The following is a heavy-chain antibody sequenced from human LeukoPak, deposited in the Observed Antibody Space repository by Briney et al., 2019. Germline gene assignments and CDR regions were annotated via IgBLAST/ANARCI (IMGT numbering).Heavy chain of an antibody. CDR3: ARLYCTNGVCYHVDY. CDR2: IYYSGST. CDR1: GGSISSYY. J-gene: IGHJ4*02. V-gene: IGHV4-59*01. D-gene: IGHD2-8*01. Sequence: SETLSLTCTVSGGSISSYYWSWIRQPPGKGLEWIGYIYYSGSTNYKPSLKSRVTISVDTSKNQFSLKLSSVTAADTAVYYCARLYCTNGVCYHVDYWGQGTLVTVSS.